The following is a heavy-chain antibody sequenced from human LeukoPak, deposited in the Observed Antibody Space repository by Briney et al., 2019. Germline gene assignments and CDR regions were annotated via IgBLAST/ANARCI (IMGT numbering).Heavy chain of an antibody. V-gene: IGHV3-15*01. J-gene: IGHJ5*02. CDR2: IRSKTAGGTA. CDR1: GFTFTTAW. Sequence: GGSLRLSCAASGFTFTTAWMSWVRQAPGKGLEWVGRIRSKTAGGTADYAAPVKGRFTISRDDSKSTLSLQMNGLKTEGTAVYYCTTDRGWLQFGSWGQGTLVTVSS. D-gene: IGHD5-24*01. CDR3: TTDRGWLQFGS.